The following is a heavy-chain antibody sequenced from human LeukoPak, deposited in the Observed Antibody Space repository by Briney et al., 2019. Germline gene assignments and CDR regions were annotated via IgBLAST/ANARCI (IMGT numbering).Heavy chain of an antibody. J-gene: IGHJ3*01. V-gene: IGHV4-59*08. CDR2: IYHSGST. CDR3: ARSYGDYITGAYAFDV. CDR1: GGSISSYY. Sequence: PSETLSLTCTVSGGSISSYYWSWIRQPPGEGLEWIGFIYHSGSTNYNPSLKSRVTISVDTSKNQFSLKLSSVTAADSAVYYCARSYGDYITGAYAFDVWGQGTMVTVSS. D-gene: IGHD4-17*01.